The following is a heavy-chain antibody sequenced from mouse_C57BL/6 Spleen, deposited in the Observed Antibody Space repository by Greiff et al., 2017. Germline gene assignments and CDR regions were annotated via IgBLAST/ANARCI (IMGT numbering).Heavy chain of an antibody. CDR1: GYTFTSYW. CDR3: ASDYGSGEGAMDY. V-gene: IGHV1-72*01. CDR2: IDPNSGGT. J-gene: IGHJ4*01. Sequence: QVQLQQPGAELVKPGASVKLSCKASGYTFTSYWLHWVKQRPGRGLEWIGRIDPNSGGTKYNEKFKSKATLTVDKSSSTAYMQLSSLTSEDSAVYYCASDYGSGEGAMDYWGQGTSVTVSS. D-gene: IGHD1-1*01.